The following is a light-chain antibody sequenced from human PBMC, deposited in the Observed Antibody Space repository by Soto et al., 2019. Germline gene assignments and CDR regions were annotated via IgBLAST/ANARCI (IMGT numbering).Light chain of an antibody. V-gene: IGLV2-23*02. CDR2: EVS. CDR1: SSDIGKYNL. Sequence: QSVLTQPASVSGSPGQSITISCTGSSSDIGKYNLVSWYQQQSGKAPKLILYEVSRRPSGVPTRFTGSKSGNTASLTISGLQPEDEADYYCDSNVGVWTFSFGGGTKVTVL. CDR3: DSNVGVWTFS. J-gene: IGLJ2*01.